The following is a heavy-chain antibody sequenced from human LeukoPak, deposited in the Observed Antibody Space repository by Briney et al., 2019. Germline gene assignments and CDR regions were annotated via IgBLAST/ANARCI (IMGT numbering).Heavy chain of an antibody. J-gene: IGHJ4*02. CDR1: RFTFSNNA. CDR3: AREVLYYSNSGSSPYFDC. V-gene: IGHV3-30*04. D-gene: IGHD3-10*01. CDR2: ISYDGINK. Sequence: GRSLRLSCAASRFTFSNNAMHWVRQAPGKGLEWVAVISYDGINKYYADSVKGRFTISRDNAKNSLYLQMNSLRAEDTAVYYCAREVLYYSNSGSSPYFDCWGQGTLVTVPS.